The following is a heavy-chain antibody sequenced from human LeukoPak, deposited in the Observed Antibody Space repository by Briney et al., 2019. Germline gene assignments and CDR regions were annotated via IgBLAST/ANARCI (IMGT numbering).Heavy chain of an antibody. D-gene: IGHD5-12*01. V-gene: IGHV1-8*01. Sequence: ASVKVSCKASGYTFTSYDINWVRQATGQGLEWMGWMNPNSGNTGYAQKFQGRVTMTRNTSISTAYMELSSLRSEDTAVYYCARWGYSGYDWGNWFDPWGQGTLATVSS. CDR2: MNPNSGNT. J-gene: IGHJ5*02. CDR3: ARWGYSGYDWGNWFDP. CDR1: GYTFTSYD.